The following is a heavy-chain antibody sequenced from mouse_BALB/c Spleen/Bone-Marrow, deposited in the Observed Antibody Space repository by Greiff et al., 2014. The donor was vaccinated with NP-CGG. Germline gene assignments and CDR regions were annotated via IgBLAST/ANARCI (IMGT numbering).Heavy chain of an antibody. CDR2: IYPXXXXX. CDR1: DYTFTNYW. V-gene: IGHV1-63*02. D-gene: IGHD4-1*01. Sequence: VQLLQSGAELARPGTSXKXXCXXSDYTFTNYWLGWVKQRPGHGXEWIGDIYPXXXXXXXXXXXXXKXTLTXDTSSSTAYMQLSSLTAEDAAVYFCARRGTGLDYWGQGTTLTVSS. CDR3: ARRGTGLDY. J-gene: IGHJ2*01.